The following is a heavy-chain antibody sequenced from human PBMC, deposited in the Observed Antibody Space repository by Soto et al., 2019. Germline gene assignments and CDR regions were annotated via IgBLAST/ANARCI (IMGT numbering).Heavy chain of an antibody. J-gene: IGHJ5*02. CDR3: ARVAGSYGYNWFDP. CDR1: GYTFINYA. Sequence: AASVKVSCKASGYTFINYAISWLRQAPGQGLEWMGWINTNNGDTNYSRNFQGRVTMTTATSTSTAYMELRSLRSDDTAVYYCARVAGSYGYNWFDPWGQGTLVTVSS. CDR2: INTNNGDT. V-gene: IGHV1-18*04. D-gene: IGHD1-26*01.